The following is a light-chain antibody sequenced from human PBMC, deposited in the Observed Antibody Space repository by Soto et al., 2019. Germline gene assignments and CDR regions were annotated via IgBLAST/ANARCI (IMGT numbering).Light chain of an antibody. CDR1: QSVTSSF. Sequence: EIVLTQSPGTLSLSPGERATLSCRASQSVTSSFLVWYQQKPGQAPRLLIYGAFSRATGLPDRFSGSESGTDFPLTISRLEPEDFAVYYCQHYGSSLLTFGGVTKVEIK. CDR3: QHYGSSLLT. V-gene: IGKV3-20*01. CDR2: GAF. J-gene: IGKJ4*01.